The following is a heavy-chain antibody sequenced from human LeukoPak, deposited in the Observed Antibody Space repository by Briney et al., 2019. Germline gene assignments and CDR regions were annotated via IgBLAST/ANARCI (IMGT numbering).Heavy chain of an antibody. J-gene: IGHJ6*03. V-gene: IGHV4-59*11. Sequence: PSETLSLTCTVSGGSISSHYWSWIRQPPGKGLEWLGYIYYSGSTNYNTSLKSRVTISVDTSKNQFSLKLSSVTAADTAVYYCARTTEGGYTYNYFYYYYMDVWGKGTTVTISS. CDR3: ARTTEGGYTYNYFYYYYMDV. D-gene: IGHD5-18*01. CDR2: IYYSGST. CDR1: GGSISSHY.